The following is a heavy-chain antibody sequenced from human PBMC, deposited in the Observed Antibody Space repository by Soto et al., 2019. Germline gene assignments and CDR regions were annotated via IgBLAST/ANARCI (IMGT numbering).Heavy chain of an antibody. Sequence: PGESLKISCKGSGYSFTSYWVAWVRQMPGKGLEWMGIVYPGDFDIRYSPSFQGQVSISADKSINTAYLQWSSLKASDTAIYYCARRETGTDFDYWGQGTLVTVSS. CDR1: GYSFTSYW. J-gene: IGHJ4*02. D-gene: IGHD1-1*01. CDR2: VYPGDFDI. V-gene: IGHV5-51*01. CDR3: ARRETGTDFDY.